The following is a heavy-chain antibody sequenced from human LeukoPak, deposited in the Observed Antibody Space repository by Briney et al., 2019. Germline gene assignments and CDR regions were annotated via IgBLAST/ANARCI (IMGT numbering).Heavy chain of an antibody. CDR1: GFTFSSYG. J-gene: IGHJ3*02. V-gene: IGHV3-30*18. CDR3: AKVLRYFDWSDAFDI. D-gene: IGHD3-9*01. Sequence: PGRSLRLSCAASGFTFSSYGMHWVRQAPGKGLEWVAVISYDGSNKYYADSVKGRFTISRDNSKNTLYLQMNSLRAEDTAVYYCAKVLRYFDWSDAFDIWGQGTMVTVSS. CDR2: ISYDGSNK.